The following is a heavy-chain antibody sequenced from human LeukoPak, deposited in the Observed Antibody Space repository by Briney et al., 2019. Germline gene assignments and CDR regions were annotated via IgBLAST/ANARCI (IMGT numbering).Heavy chain of an antibody. CDR2: SYYSGRP. CDR1: GASISSSSYY. J-gene: IGHJ4*02. CDR3: ARHLYF. Sequence: SETLSLTCTVSGASISSSSYYWGWIRQPPGRGLEWFGSSYYSGRPYYNPSLQSRVTISVDTSKNQFSLKLSYVTAEDTAVYYCARHLYFGGQGTLVTVSS. D-gene: IGHD2/OR15-2a*01. V-gene: IGHV4-39*01.